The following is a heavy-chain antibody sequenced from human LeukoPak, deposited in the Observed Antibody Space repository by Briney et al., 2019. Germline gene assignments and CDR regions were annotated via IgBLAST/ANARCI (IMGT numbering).Heavy chain of an antibody. CDR3: ARDRDGYNCVFDY. Sequence: PGGSLRLSCAASGFTFSSYEMNWVRQAPGKGLEWVSYISSSGSTIYYADSVKGRFTISRDNAKNSPYLQMNSLRAEDTAVYYCARDRDGYNCVFDYWGQGTLVTVSS. J-gene: IGHJ4*02. V-gene: IGHV3-48*03. CDR2: ISSSGSTI. CDR1: GFTFSSYE. D-gene: IGHD5-24*01.